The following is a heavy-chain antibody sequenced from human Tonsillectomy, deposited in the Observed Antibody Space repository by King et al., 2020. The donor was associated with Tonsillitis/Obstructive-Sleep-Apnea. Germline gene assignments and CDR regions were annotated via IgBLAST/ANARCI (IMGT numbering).Heavy chain of an antibody. J-gene: IGHJ4*02. V-gene: IGHV7-4-1*02. Sequence: QLVQSGSELKKPGASVKVSCKASGYTFTYYTLNGVRQAPGQGLEWMGWINTNTGNSTYAQTFSGRFVFSLDTSVSTAYLQISSLKAEDTAVYYCARDRPGDWRRTSCYAGFDNWGQGTLVTVSS. CDR3: ARDRPGDWRRTSCYAGFDN. D-gene: IGHD2-2*01. CDR1: GYTFTYYT. CDR2: INTNTGNS.